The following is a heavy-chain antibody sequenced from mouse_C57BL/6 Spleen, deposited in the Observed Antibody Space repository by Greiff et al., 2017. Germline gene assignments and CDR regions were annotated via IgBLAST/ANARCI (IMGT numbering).Heavy chain of an antibody. J-gene: IGHJ4*01. D-gene: IGHD2-5*01. V-gene: IGHV1-72*01. CDR3: ARMVYYSNYGGYAMDY. Sequence: QVQLKQPGAELVKPGASVKLSCKASGYTFTSYWMHWVKQRPGRGLEWIGRIDPNSGGTKYNEKFKSKATLTVDKPSSTAYMQLSSLTSEDSAVYYCARMVYYSNYGGYAMDYWGQGTSVTVSS. CDR2: IDPNSGGT. CDR1: GYTFTSYW.